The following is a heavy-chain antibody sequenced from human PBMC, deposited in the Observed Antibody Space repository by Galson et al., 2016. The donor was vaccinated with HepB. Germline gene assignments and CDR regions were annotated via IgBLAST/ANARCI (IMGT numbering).Heavy chain of an antibody. V-gene: IGHV4-39*01. D-gene: IGHD6-19*01. CDR1: GGSISGSNHY. Sequence: ETLSLTCTVSGGSISGSNHYWGWIRLPPGKGLEWIATVYYIGGPYYNPSLKSRVTISVDTSKNQFSLQLNYVTAADMAAYYCARQSSSGWEKGTFDFWGPGTMVTVSS. CDR3: ARQSSSGWEKGTFDF. J-gene: IGHJ3*01. CDR2: VYYIGGP.